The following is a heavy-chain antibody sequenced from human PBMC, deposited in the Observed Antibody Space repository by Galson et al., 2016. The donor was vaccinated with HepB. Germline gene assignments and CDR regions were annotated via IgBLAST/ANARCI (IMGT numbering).Heavy chain of an antibody. CDR3: TKDTWYRRATGPSLSIAY. CDR1: GFTLSSSA. V-gene: IGHV3-23*01. CDR2: IHNDGGST. Sequence: SLRLSCAASGFTLSSSAMSWVRQAPGKGLEWVSAIHNDGGSTYYADSVKGRFTLSRDNSKNTLYLQMNSPRADDTAVYYCTKDTWYRRATGPSLSIAYWGQGTLVTVSS. J-gene: IGHJ4*02. D-gene: IGHD1-1*01.